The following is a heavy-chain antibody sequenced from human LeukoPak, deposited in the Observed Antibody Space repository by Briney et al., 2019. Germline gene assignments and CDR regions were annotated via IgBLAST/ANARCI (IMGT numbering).Heavy chain of an antibody. CDR1: GGSITTYY. V-gene: IGHV4-59*01. CDR2: IYYSGST. J-gene: IGHJ4*02. Sequence: SETLSLTRTVSGGSITTYYWSWIRQPPGKGLEWIGYIYYSGSTNYNPSLKSRVTISVDTSKNQFSLKLSSVTAADTAVYYCARDSSRYYDFWSGYYLDWGQGTLVTVSS. CDR3: ARDSSRYYDFWSGYYLD. D-gene: IGHD3-3*01.